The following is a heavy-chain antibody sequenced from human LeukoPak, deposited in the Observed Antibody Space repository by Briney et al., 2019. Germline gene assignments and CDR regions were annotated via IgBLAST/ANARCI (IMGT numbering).Heavy chain of an antibody. D-gene: IGHD6-13*01. V-gene: IGHV4-4*02. CDR1: GGSITSANW. CDR3: ARQVSSWYSYYYYYYMDV. J-gene: IGHJ6*03. Sequence: PSETLSLTCAVSGGSITSANWWSWVRQSPGKGLEWIGEIYHTGNTNYNPSLNSRVSISLDTSKNQFSLKLSSVTAADTAVYYCARQVSSWYSYYYYYYMDVWGKGTTVTISS. CDR2: IYHTGNT.